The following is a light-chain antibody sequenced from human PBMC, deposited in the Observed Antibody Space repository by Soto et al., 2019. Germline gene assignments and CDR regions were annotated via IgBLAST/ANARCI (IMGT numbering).Light chain of an antibody. V-gene: IGKV1-33*01. CDR2: DTS. CDR1: QDISNY. J-gene: IGKJ4*01. Sequence: DIEMTQSPSSVSASVGDRVTITCQARQDISNYLNWYQQRPGKAPKLLIYDTSILQTGSPSRCSGSRSGTDFRFTVNNVQPEDFATYYCQPAFTFGGGTKVEIK. CDR3: QPAFT.